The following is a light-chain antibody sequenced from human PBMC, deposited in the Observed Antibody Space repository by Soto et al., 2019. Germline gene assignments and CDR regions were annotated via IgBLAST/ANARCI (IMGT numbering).Light chain of an antibody. CDR3: QQYNNWTPWT. CDR2: GAS. CDR1: QSVSRN. V-gene: IGKV3-15*01. Sequence: EIVMTQSPATLSVSPGGRATLSCRASQSVSRNLAWYQQKLGQAPRLLIYGASTRATGIPARFSGSGSGTEFTLTISSLQAEDFAVYYCQQYNNWTPWTFGQGTKVEIK. J-gene: IGKJ1*01.